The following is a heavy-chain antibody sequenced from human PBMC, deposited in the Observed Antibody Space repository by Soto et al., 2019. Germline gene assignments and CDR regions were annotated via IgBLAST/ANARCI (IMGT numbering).Heavy chain of an antibody. J-gene: IGHJ4*02. D-gene: IGHD4-17*01. CDR2: IYYSGST. Sequence: QLQLQESGPGLVKPSETLSLTCTVSGGSISSSSYYWGWIRQPPGKGLEWIGSIYYSGSTYYNPSLKSRVTMPVDTSKNQFCLKLSSVTAADTAVYYCASIFHPYDYGASKGDDYWGQGTLVTVSS. CDR1: GGSISSSSYY. V-gene: IGHV4-39*01. CDR3: ASIFHPYDYGASKGDDY.